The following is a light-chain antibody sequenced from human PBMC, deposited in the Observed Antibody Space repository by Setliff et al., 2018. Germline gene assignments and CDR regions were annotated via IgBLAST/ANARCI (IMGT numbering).Light chain of an antibody. CDR1: SNDVSGYNY. CDR2: GVS. J-gene: IGLJ1*01. V-gene: IGLV2-14*03. Sequence: LTQPPSASGPPGQSVTISCTGTSNDVSGYNYVSWYQQYPGKVPQLIIYGVSKRPSGVSDRFSGSKSGNTASLTISGLQVEDEADYYCSSYTSNTFVFAAGTKVTVL. CDR3: SSYTSNTFV.